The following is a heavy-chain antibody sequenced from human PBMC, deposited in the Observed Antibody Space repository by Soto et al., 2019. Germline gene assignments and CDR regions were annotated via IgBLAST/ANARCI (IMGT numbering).Heavy chain of an antibody. CDR1: GYTFTSYA. V-gene: IGHV1-3*01. Sequence: ASVKVSCKASGYTFTSYAMHWVRQAPGQRLEWMGWINAGNGNTKYSQKFQGRVTITRDTSASTAYMELSSLRSEDTAVYYCARGWEHYDILTGYYLFQHWGQGTLVTVSS. CDR3: ARGWEHYDILTGYYLFQH. CDR2: INAGNGNT. J-gene: IGHJ1*01. D-gene: IGHD3-9*01.